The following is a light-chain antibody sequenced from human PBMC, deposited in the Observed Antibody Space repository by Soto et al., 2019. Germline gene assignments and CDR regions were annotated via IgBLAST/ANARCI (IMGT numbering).Light chain of an antibody. CDR3: QQYGLT. CDR2: GVS. V-gene: IGKV3-20*01. Sequence: EIVLTQSPDTLSLSPGERATLSCRASQSVSSSYLAWYQQRPGQAPRLLFHGVSNRATGIPDRFSGSGSETDFTLIINSLEPEDFAVYYCQQYGLTFGQGTKVDI. CDR1: QSVSSSY. J-gene: IGKJ1*01.